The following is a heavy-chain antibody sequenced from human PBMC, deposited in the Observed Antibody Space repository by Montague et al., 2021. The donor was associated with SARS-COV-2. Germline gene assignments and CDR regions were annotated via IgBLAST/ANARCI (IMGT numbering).Heavy chain of an antibody. CDR2: VSYRGST. J-gene: IGHJ4*02. CDR3: ARDVRYYYDQ. V-gene: IGHV4-59*01. Sequence: SETLSLTCSVSGGSMSSYHWVWIRQPPGKGLEWIGYVSYRGSTNXNLSLKSRVTISPDTSKNRFSLRVTSVTAPDTAVYYCARDVRYYYDQWGQGILVTVSS. CDR1: GGSMSSYH. D-gene: IGHD3-10*01.